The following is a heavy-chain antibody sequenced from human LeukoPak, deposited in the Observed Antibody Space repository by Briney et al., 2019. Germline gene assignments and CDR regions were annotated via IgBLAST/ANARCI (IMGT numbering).Heavy chain of an antibody. J-gene: IGHJ4*02. CDR1: GFTFSDHA. V-gene: IGHV3-30*04. CDR2: ISYHARDQ. CDR3: AAQPCIDGICYLDY. D-gene: IGHD2-8*01. Sequence: GGSLRLSCTASGFTFSDHAMHWVRQAPGKGLEWVTVISYHARDQFYADSVKGRFTVSRDNSRNILYLQMNSLRAEDSAVYYCAAQPCIDGICYLDYWGQGALVTVSS.